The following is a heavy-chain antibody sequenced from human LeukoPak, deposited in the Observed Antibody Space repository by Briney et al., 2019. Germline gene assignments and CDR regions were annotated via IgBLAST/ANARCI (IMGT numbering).Heavy chain of an antibody. CDR3: ASRGSGWSRGLDC. CDR2: IYYSRST. CDR1: GGSISNGDHY. J-gene: IGHJ4*02. V-gene: IGHV4-31*03. D-gene: IGHD6-19*01. Sequence: SETLSLTCTDSGGSISNGDHYWSWIRQHPGKGLEWIGHIYYSRSTYYNPSLKSRGIISVETSKNQFSLKLSSVTAADTAVYYCASRGSGWSRGLDCWGQGTLVTVSS.